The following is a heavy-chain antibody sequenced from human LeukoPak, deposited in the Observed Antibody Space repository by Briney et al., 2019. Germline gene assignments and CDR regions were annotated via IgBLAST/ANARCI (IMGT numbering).Heavy chain of an antibody. V-gene: IGHV4-59*01. J-gene: IGHJ6*02. CDR2: IYYSGST. CDR1: GGSISSYY. D-gene: IGHD6-19*01. Sequence: SETLSLTCTVSGGSISSYYWSWIRQPPGKGLEWIGYIYYSGSTNYNPSLKSQVTISVDTSKNQFSLKLSSVTAADTAVYYCARSSPGIAVAGTSSYYYYGMDVWGQGTTVTVSS. CDR3: ARSSPGIAVAGTSSYYYYGMDV.